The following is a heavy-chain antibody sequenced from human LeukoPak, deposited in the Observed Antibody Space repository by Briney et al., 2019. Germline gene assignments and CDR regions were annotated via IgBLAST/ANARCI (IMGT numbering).Heavy chain of an antibody. CDR3: AKERTQTTSFDY. D-gene: IGHD2/OR15-2a*01. V-gene: IGHV3-23*01. CDR2: ISGSGGST. CDR1: GFMFSTYP. Sequence: GGSLRLSCAASGFMFSTYPMNWVRQPPGKGLEWVSTISGSGGSTYYANAGKGRFTISRDNSKNTLYLQMNRLRADDTAIYYCAKERTQTTSFDYWGQGTLVTVSS. J-gene: IGHJ4*02.